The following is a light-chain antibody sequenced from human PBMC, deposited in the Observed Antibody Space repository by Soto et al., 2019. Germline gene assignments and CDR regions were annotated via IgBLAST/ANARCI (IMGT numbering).Light chain of an antibody. V-gene: IGLV2-23*01. CDR2: EGS. CDR3: CSYAGSSTFYV. CDR1: SSDVGSYNL. Sequence: QSALTQPASVSGSPGQSITISCTGTSSDVGSYNLVSWYQQHPGKAPKLMIYEGSKRPSGVSNRFSGSKSGNTASLTISGXXXXXXXXYYCCSYAGSSTFYVFGTGTKVTVL. J-gene: IGLJ1*01.